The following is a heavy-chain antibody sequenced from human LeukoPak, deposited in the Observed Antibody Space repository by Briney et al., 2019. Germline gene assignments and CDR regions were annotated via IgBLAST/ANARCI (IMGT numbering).Heavy chain of an antibody. J-gene: IGHJ4*02. CDR1: GFTFSDYY. CDR3: ARREARFFDS. D-gene: IGHD1-26*01. CDR2: ISSSSSYT. Sequence: GGSLILSCAASGFTFSDYYMSWIRQAPGKGLEWVSYISSSSSYTNHADSVKGRFTISRDNAKNSLYLQMNSLRAEDTAVYYCARREARFFDSWGQGTLVTVSS. V-gene: IGHV3-11*03.